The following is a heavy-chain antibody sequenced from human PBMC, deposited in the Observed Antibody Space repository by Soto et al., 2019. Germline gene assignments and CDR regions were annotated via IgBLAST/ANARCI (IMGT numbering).Heavy chain of an antibody. J-gene: IGHJ5*02. CDR3: ARQTRSPES. V-gene: IGHV3-7*03. CDR1: GFTFSSFW. CDR2: IKQDGSDK. Sequence: EVQLVESGGGLVQPGGSLRLSCAASGFTFSSFWMTWVRQVPGKGLECVANIKQDGSDKYYVDSVKGRFTISRDNAKNSLYLQMNSLRAEVTAVYYCARQTRSPESWGQGTLVTVSS.